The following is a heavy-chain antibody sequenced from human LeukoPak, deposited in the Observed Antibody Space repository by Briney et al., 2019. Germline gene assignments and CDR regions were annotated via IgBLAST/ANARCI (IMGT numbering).Heavy chain of an antibody. CDR3: ARSGLGGYDYFSSWFDP. D-gene: IGHD5-12*01. CDR2: IYPGDSDT. V-gene: IGHV5-51*01. Sequence: GESLKISCKGSGYRFTDYWIGWVRQMPGKGLEWMGIIYPGDSDTRYSPSFQGQVTISADKSISTAYLQWSSLKASDTAMHYCARSGLGGYDYFSSWFDPWGQGTLVTVSS. CDR1: GYRFTDYW. J-gene: IGHJ5*02.